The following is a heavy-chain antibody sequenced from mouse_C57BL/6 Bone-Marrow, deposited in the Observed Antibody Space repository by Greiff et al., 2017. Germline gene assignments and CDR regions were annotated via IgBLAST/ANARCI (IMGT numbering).Heavy chain of an antibody. CDR3: ARDAEYYGSMDY. CDR1: GFTFSDFY. D-gene: IGHD1-1*01. CDR2: SRNKANDYTT. Sequence: EVNVVESGGGLVQSGRSLRLSCATSGFTFSDFYMEWVRQAPGKGLEWIAASRNKANDYTTEYSASVKGRFIVSRDTSQSILYLQMNALRAEDTAIYYCARDAEYYGSMDYWGQGTSVTVSS. J-gene: IGHJ4*01. V-gene: IGHV7-1*01.